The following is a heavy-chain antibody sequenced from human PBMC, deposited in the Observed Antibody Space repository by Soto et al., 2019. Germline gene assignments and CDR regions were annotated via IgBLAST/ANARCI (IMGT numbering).Heavy chain of an antibody. CDR2: ISWNSDTI. CDR3: ARDVWSRASGPPDS. CDR1: GFTFDDYA. J-gene: IGHJ4*02. Sequence: GGSLRLSCAASGFTFDDYAMHWVRQAPGKGLEWITGISWNSDTIGYADSVKGRFTISRDNAKNSLYLQMNSLRAEDTAFYYCARDVWSRASGPPDSWGQGTLVTVSS. D-gene: IGHD3-10*01. V-gene: IGHV3-9*01.